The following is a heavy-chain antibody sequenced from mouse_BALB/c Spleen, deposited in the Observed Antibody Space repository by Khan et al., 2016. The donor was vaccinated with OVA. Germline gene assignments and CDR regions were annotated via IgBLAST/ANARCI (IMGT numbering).Heavy chain of an antibody. CDR1: GFTFSTYG. V-gene: IGHV5-6*01. J-gene: IGHJ3*01. Sequence: EVELVESGGDLVKPGGSLQLSCAASGFTFSTYGMSWVRQTPDKRLEWVATLSTGGSYTYYPDSVKGRFTIYRDKAKNTLYLQMSGLKSEDTAMFYCTRLAYYYDSEGFAYWGQGTLVTVSA. CDR2: LSTGGSYT. CDR3: TRLAYYYDSEGFAY. D-gene: IGHD1-1*01.